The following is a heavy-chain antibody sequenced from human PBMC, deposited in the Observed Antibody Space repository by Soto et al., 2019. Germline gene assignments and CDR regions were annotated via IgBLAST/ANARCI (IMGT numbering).Heavy chain of an antibody. D-gene: IGHD3-3*01. J-gene: IGHJ4*02. CDR1: GFTFFSYG. CDR3: AKDRAGDIYVAARSGLDY. CDR2: ISYDGSNK. Sequence: SCKASGFTFFSYGMHWVRQAPGKGLEWVAVISYDGSNKYYGDSVKGRFTISRDNSKNTLYLQMNSLRADDTAVYYCAKDRAGDIYVAARSGLDYWGQGTLVTVSS. V-gene: IGHV3-30*18.